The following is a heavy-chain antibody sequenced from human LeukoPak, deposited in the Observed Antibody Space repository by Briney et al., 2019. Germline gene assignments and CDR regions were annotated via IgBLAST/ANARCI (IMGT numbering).Heavy chain of an antibody. J-gene: IGHJ4*02. Sequence: ASVKVSCKAPGYTFTSYAMHWVRQAPGQRLEWMGWINAGNGNTKYSQKFQGRVTITRDTSASTAYMELSSLRSEDTAVYYCARDRLSGWYQSYYFDYWGQGTLVTVSS. V-gene: IGHV1-3*01. CDR3: ARDRLSGWYQSYYFDY. CDR1: GYTFTSYA. CDR2: INAGNGNT. D-gene: IGHD6-19*01.